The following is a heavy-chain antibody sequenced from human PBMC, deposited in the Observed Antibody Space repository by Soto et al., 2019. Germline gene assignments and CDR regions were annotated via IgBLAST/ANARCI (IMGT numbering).Heavy chain of an antibody. V-gene: IGHV4-31*03. Sequence: QVQLQESGPGLMKPSQTLSLTYTVSGGSISSGGYYWSWIRQHPGKGLEWIGYIYYSGSTYYNPSLKSRVTISVDTSKNQFSLKLSSVTAADTAVYYCARGGIAAAAPPDYWGQGTLVTVSS. D-gene: IGHD6-13*01. CDR3: ARGGIAAAAPPDY. CDR1: GGSISSGGYY. J-gene: IGHJ4*02. CDR2: IYYSGST.